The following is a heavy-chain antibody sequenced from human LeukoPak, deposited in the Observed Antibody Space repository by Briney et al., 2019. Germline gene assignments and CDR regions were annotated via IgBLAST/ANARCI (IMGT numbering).Heavy chain of an antibody. V-gene: IGHV4-59*01. CDR3: AGGIFGVVINAFHI. D-gene: IGHD3-3*01. J-gene: IGHJ3*02. CDR1: GGSISSYH. CDR2: TYNSGST. Sequence: PSETLSLTCSVSGGSISSYHWSWIRQPSGKGLEWMGDTYNSGSTNYNPSLKSRVTISVDTSKNQFSLKLTSVTAADTAVYYCAGGIFGVVINAFHIWGQGTMVTVSS.